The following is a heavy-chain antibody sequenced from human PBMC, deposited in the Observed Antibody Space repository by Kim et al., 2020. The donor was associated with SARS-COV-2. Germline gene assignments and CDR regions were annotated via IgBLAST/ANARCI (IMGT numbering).Heavy chain of an antibody. V-gene: IGHV3-23*01. Sequence: GGSLRLSCAASGFPFNNYAMNWVRQAPGKGLEWVSSISGSGATTYYADSVKGRFTISRDTSKNTLYLQMNSLRAEDTAVYYCVRTRTTSNTRVFDYWGQGTLVTVSP. CDR1: GFPFNNYA. J-gene: IGHJ4*02. CDR3: VRTRTTSNTRVFDY. CDR2: ISGSGATT. D-gene: IGHD4-4*01.